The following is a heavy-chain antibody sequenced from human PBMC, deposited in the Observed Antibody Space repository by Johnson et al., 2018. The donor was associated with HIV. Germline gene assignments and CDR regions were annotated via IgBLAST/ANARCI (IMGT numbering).Heavy chain of an antibody. D-gene: IGHD2-15*01. J-gene: IGHJ3*02. Sequence: QMQLVESGGGVVQPGRSLRLSCAASGFSFSSYGMHWVRQAPGKGLEWVAVISYDGSNKYYADSVKGRFTISRDNSKNTLYLQMNSLRAEDTAVYYCAKVQGFRRAFDIWGQGTMVTVSS. CDR3: AKVQGFRRAFDI. CDR1: GFSFSSYG. V-gene: IGHV3-30*18. CDR2: ISYDGSNK.